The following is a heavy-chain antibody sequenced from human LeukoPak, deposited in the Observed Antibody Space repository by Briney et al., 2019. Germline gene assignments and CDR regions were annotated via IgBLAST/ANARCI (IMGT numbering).Heavy chain of an antibody. CDR2: VSSDGVNK. J-gene: IGHJ4*02. V-gene: IGHV3-30*18. D-gene: IGHD3-22*01. CDR3: AKGQNYYDGSGYYSTDY. CDR1: GFTFSSFG. Sequence: GGSLRLSCAASGFTFSSFGMHSVRQAPGKGLECVAVVSSDGVNKYSADSVKGRLTISRDNSKNTLYLQMNSLRAADTAVYYCAKGQNYYDGSGYYSTDYWGQGTPVTVSS.